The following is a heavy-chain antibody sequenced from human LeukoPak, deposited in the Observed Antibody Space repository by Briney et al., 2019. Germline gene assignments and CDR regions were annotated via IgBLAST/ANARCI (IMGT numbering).Heavy chain of an antibody. V-gene: IGHV1-8*01. CDR3: AKDVRTDGVSYFDY. D-gene: IGHD4-17*01. CDR2: MNPNSGNT. J-gene: IGHJ4*02. CDR1: GYTFTSYD. Sequence: ASVKVSCKASGYTFTSYDINWVRQATGQGLEWMGWMNPNSGNTGYAQKFQGRVTMTRNTSISTAYMELSSLRSEDTAVYYCAKDVRTDGVSYFDYWGQGTLVTVSS.